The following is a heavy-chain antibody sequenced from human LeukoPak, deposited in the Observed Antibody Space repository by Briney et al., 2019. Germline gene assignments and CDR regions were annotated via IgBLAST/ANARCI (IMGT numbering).Heavy chain of an antibody. J-gene: IGHJ6*02. CDR3: ARVGVVPAAIRLYYYYGMDV. V-gene: IGHV4-39*07. CDR2: INHSGST. CDR1: GGSISSSYYY. D-gene: IGHD2-2*02. Sequence: PSETLSLTCTVSGGSISSSYYYWSWIRQPPGKGLEWIGEINHSGSTNYNPSLKSRVTISVDTSKNQFSLKLSSVTAADTAVYYCARVGVVPAAIRLYYYYGMDVWGQGTTVTVSS.